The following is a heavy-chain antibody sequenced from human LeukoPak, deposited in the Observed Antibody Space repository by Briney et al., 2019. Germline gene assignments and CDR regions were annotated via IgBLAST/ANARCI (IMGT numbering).Heavy chain of an antibody. J-gene: IGHJ4*02. CDR1: GGTFSSYA. V-gene: IGHV1-69*13. D-gene: IGHD3-10*01. CDR2: IIPIFGTA. CDR3: AKSPIPYYYGSGSWAPAHDY. Sequence: ASVKVSCKASGGTFSSYAISWVRQAPGQGLEWMGGIIPIFGTANYAQKFQGRVTITADESTSTAYMELSSLRSGDTAVYYCAKSPIPYYYGSGSWAPAHDYWGQGTLVTVSS.